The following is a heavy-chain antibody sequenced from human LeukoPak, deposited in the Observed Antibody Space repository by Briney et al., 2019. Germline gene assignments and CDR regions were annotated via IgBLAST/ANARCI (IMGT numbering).Heavy chain of an antibody. V-gene: IGHV4-34*01. J-gene: IGHJ4*02. D-gene: IGHD5-24*01. CDR3: AQMRHGRDS. CDR1: GGSFSGYY. CDR2: INHSGST. Sequence: PSETLSLTCAVYGGSFSGYYWSWIRQPPGKGLEWIGEINHSGSTNYNPSLKSRVTISVDTSKNQFSLNLSSVTAADTAVYYCAQMRHGRDSWGQGTLVTVSS.